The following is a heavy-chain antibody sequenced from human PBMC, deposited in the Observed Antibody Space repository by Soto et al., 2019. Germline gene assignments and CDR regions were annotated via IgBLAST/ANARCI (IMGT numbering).Heavy chain of an antibody. CDR1: GYTFASYA. J-gene: IGHJ4*02. V-gene: IGHV1-18*01. CDR2: ISAYNGNT. Sequence: QVQLVQSGAEVKKPGPSVKVSCKASGYTFASYAISWMRQAPGQGLEWMGWISAYNGNTNYAQKLQGRVTMTTDTPTNTAYMELRSLGSDGTAVYYWARDPQPPDYWGQGTLVTVSS. CDR3: ARDPQPPDY.